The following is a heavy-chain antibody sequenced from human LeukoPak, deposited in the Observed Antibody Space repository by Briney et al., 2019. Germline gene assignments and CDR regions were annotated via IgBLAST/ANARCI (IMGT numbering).Heavy chain of an antibody. Sequence: GGSLRLSCAASGFTFSSYAVHWVRQAPGKGLEWVAVISYDGSNKYYADSVKGRFTISRDNSKNTLYLQMNSLRAEDTAVYYCARDPTTYYDILSYFDYWGQGTLVTVSS. CDR3: ARDPTTYYDILSYFDY. D-gene: IGHD3-9*01. V-gene: IGHV3-30-3*01. CDR2: ISYDGSNK. CDR1: GFTFSSYA. J-gene: IGHJ4*02.